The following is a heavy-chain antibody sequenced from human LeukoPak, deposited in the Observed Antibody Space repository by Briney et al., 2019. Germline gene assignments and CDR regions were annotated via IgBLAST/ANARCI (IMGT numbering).Heavy chain of an antibody. Sequence: GGSLRLSCAASGFTFSNYWMYWVRQTPGKGLVYVSRINNDGSGTIYADSVKDRFTISRDNAKNTVYLQMNSLRAEDTAVYFCARGGNYHAFDLWGQGTMLTVSS. CDR1: GFTFSNYW. CDR2: INNDGSGT. CDR3: ARGGNYHAFDL. J-gene: IGHJ3*01. D-gene: IGHD3-16*01. V-gene: IGHV3-74*01.